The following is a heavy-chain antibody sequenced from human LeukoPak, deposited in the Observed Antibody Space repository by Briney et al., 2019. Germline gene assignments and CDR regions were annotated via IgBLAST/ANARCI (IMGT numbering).Heavy chain of an antibody. J-gene: IGHJ4*02. CDR3: ARTGTTFDY. Sequence: GGSLRLSCAASGFTFSSYWMSWDRQAPGKGLEWVAKIKQDGSEKYYVDSVKGRFTISRDNAKNSLYLQMNNLRVEDTAVYYCARTGTTFDYWGQGTLVTVSS. CDR1: GFTFSSYW. V-gene: IGHV3-7*03. CDR2: IKQDGSEK. D-gene: IGHD1-1*01.